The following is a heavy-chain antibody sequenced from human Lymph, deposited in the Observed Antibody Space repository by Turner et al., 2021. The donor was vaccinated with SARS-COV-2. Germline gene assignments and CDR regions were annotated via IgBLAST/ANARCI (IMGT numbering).Heavy chain of an antibody. J-gene: IGHJ4*02. V-gene: IGHV3-7*01. CDR3: ARMGSSSWYFDY. CDR1: GFTFSYYW. D-gene: IGHD1-26*01. CDR2: IKQDGSEK. Sequence: EVQLVDSGGGLVQSGGSLSLSCAASGFTFSYYWMSWVRQAPGKGREWVANIKQDGSEKYYVDSVKGRFTISRDNAKNSLFLQMNSLRAEDTAVYYCARMGSSSWYFDYWGQGTLVTVSS.